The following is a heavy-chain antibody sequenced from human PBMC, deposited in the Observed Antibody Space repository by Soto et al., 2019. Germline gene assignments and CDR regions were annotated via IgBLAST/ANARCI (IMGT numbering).Heavy chain of an antibody. V-gene: IGHV3-30*18. J-gene: IGHJ1*01. CDR3: AKDPIAAAGRGAEYFQH. Sequence: QVQLVESGGGVVQPGRSLRLSCAASGFTFSSYGMHWVRQAPGEGLEWVAVISYDGSNKYYADSVKGRFTISRDNSKNTLYLQMNSLRAEDTAVYYCAKDPIAAAGRGAEYFQHWGQGTLVTVSS. CDR2: ISYDGSNK. D-gene: IGHD6-13*01. CDR1: GFTFSSYG.